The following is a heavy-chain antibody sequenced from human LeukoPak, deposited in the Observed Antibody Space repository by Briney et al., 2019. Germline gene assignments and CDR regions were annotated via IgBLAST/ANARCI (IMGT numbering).Heavy chain of an antibody. CDR1: GFTFSSYW. CDR2: IKQDGSEK. V-gene: IGHV3-7*04. J-gene: IGHJ4*02. CDR3: ARGPSGYYFYYFDY. D-gene: IGHD3-22*01. Sequence: GGSLRLSCAASGFTFSSYWMSWVRQAPGKGLEWVANIKQDGSEKYYVDSVKGRFTISRDNAKNSLYLQMNSLRAEDTAVYYCARGPSGYYFYYFDYWGQGTLVTVSS.